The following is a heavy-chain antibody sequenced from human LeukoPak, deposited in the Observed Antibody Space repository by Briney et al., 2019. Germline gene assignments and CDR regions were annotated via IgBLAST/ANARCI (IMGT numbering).Heavy chain of an antibody. CDR3: ARALSRYFDY. CDR1: GDSVSSNSAT. J-gene: IGHJ4*02. Sequence: SQTLSLTCAISGDSVSSNSATWNWIRQSPSRGLEWLGRTYYRSKWCNEYAVSVKSRIAFNPDTSKNQFSLQLNSVTPEDTAVYYCARALSRYFDYWGQGTLVAVSS. D-gene: IGHD5/OR15-5a*01. V-gene: IGHV6-1*01. CDR2: TYYRSKWCN.